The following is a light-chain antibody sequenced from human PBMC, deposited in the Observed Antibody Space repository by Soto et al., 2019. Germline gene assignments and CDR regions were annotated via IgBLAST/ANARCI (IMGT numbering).Light chain of an antibody. Sequence: EIVLTQSPATLSLSPGEGATLSCRASEGVRTYLAWYQQKPGQTPRLLIYDASNRATDIPARFSGSGSGTDFTLTISSLEPEDFAVYYCQQRSNWPLTFGGGTKVEIK. V-gene: IGKV3-11*01. CDR1: EGVRTY. CDR3: QQRSNWPLT. CDR2: DAS. J-gene: IGKJ4*01.